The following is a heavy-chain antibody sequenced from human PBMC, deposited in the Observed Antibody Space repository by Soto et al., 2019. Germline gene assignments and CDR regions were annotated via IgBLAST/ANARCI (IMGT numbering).Heavy chain of an antibody. V-gene: IGHV3-30*18. CDR2: ISYDGSNK. CDR3: AKDTYYDFWSGYYYYYGMDV. Sequence: QVQLVESGGGVVQPGRSLRLSCAASGFTLSTYGMHWVRQAPGKGLEWVAVISYDGSNKYYADSVKGRFTISRDNSKNTLYLQMNSLRAEDTAVFYCAKDTYYDFWSGYYYYYGMDVWGQGTTVTVSS. D-gene: IGHD3-3*01. CDR1: GFTLSTYG. J-gene: IGHJ6*02.